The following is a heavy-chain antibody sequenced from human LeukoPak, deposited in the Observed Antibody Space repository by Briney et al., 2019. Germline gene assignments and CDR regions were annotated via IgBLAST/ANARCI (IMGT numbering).Heavy chain of an antibody. V-gene: IGHV4-59*01. D-gene: IGHD3-22*01. CDR1: GGSISSYY. CDR2: IYYSGST. J-gene: IGHJ5*02. Sequence: PSETLSLTCTVSGGSISSYYWSWIRQPPGKGLEWIGYIYYSGSTNYNPSLKSRVTISVETSKNEFSLKLRSVTAADTAVYYCAPPPYYYEANGYSVAWGQGTLVTVSS. CDR3: APPPYYYEANGYSVA.